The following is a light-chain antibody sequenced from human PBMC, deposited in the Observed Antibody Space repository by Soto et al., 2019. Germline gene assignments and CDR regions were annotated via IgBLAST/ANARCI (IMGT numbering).Light chain of an antibody. V-gene: IGLV1-44*01. CDR1: SSNIGSNI. Sequence: QSVLTQPPSASGTPGQRVTTSCSGSSSNIGSNIVNWYQQLPGTAPKLLIHSNNQRPSGVPDRFSGSKSGTSASLAISGLQSEDEGDYYCAAWDDSLNGYVFGTGTKLTVL. J-gene: IGLJ1*01. CDR2: SNN. CDR3: AAWDDSLNGYV.